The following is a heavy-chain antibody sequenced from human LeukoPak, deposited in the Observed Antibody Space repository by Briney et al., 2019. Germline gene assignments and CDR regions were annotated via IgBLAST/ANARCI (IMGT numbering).Heavy chain of an antibody. CDR2: IYSGGST. Sequence: GGSLRLSYAASGFTVSSNYMSWVRQAPGKGLEWVSVIYSGGSTYYADSVKGRFTISRDNSKNTLYLQMNSLRAEDTAVYYCARGYGDYPLDYWGQGTLVTVSS. D-gene: IGHD4-17*01. J-gene: IGHJ4*02. V-gene: IGHV3-66*01. CDR3: ARGYGDYPLDY. CDR1: GFTVSSNY.